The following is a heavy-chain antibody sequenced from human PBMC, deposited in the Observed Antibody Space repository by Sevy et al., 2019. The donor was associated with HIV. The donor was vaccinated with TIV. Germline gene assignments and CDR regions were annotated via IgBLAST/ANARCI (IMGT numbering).Heavy chain of an antibody. CDR2: ISNDGSDK. CDR3: ANSRGRFEGSSWLYYYYLMDV. D-gene: IGHD6-13*01. CDR1: GFTFSKIG. V-gene: IGHV3-30*18. Sequence: GGSLRLSCAASGFTFSKIGMHWVRQAPGKGLEWVAVISNDGSDKHYADAVKGRFTISRDNSKDTLFLQMNSLRLEDSAVYYCANSRGRFEGSSWLYYYYLMDVWGQGTTVTVSS. J-gene: IGHJ6*02.